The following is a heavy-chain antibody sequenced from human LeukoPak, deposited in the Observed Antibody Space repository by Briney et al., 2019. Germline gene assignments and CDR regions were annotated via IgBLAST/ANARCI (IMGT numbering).Heavy chain of an antibody. V-gene: IGHV7-4-1*02. CDR2: INTNTGNP. J-gene: IGHJ3*02. D-gene: IGHD1-26*01. CDR3: ADNSGSSMGDAFDI. CDR1: GYTFTSYA. Sequence: GASVKLSCKASGYTFTSYAMNWVRQPPGQGLEWMGWINTNTGNPTYAQGFTGRFVFSLDTSVSTAYLQISSLKAEDTAVYYCADNSGSSMGDAFDIWGQGTMVTVSS.